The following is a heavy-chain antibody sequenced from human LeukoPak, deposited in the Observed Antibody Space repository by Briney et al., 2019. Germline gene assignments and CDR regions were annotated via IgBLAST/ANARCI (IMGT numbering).Heavy chain of an antibody. CDR3: ASQAPYYYGSGSYCY. Sequence: SETLSLTCAVYGGSFSGYYWSWIRQPPGKGLEWIGEINHSGSTNYNPSLKSRVTISVDTSKNQFSLKLSSVTAADTAVYYCASQAPYYYGSGSYCYWGQGTLVTVSS. J-gene: IGHJ4*02. CDR2: INHSGST. V-gene: IGHV4-34*01. CDR1: GGSFSGYY. D-gene: IGHD3-10*01.